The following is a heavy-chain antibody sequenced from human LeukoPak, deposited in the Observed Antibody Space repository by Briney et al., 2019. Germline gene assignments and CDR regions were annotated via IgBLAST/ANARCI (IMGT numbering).Heavy chain of an antibody. Sequence: SETLSLTYTVSGGSISSSSYYWGWIRQPPGKGLEWIGSIYYSGSTYYNPSLKSRVTISVDTSKNQFSLKLSPVTAADTAVYYCASNNPDIAAADWFDPWGQGTLVTVFS. V-gene: IGHV4-39*07. D-gene: IGHD6-13*01. J-gene: IGHJ5*02. CDR1: GGSISSSSYY. CDR2: IYYSGST. CDR3: ASNNPDIAAADWFDP.